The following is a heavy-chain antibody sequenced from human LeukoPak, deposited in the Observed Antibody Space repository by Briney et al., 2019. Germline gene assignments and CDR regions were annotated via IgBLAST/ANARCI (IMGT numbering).Heavy chain of an antibody. CDR3: ARWVVAATGSYNWFDP. D-gene: IGHD2-15*01. CDR2: IYPGDSDT. J-gene: IGHJ5*02. V-gene: IGHV5-51*03. CDR1: GYSFTSYW. Sequence: GESLKISCKGSGYSFTSYWIGWVRQMPGKGLEWMGIIYPGDSDTRYSPSFQGQVTISADKSISTAYLQWSSLKASDTAMYYCARWVVAATGSYNWFDPCGQGTLVTVSS.